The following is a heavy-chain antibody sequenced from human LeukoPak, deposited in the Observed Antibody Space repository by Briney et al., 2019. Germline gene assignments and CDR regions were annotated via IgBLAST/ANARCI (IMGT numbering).Heavy chain of an antibody. CDR1: RGSIQSHF. V-gene: IGHV4-4*07. J-gene: IGHJ4*02. Sequence: SETLSLTCTVSRGSIQSHFWSWVRQPAGKGLEWIGRVFDSGNTDYNPSLNGRVTLSVDTSKNEFSLTLTSVTAADTAVYYCAREGQWLGEMDFRGPGILVTVSS. CDR3: AREGQWLGEMDF. D-gene: IGHD6-19*01. CDR2: VFDSGNT.